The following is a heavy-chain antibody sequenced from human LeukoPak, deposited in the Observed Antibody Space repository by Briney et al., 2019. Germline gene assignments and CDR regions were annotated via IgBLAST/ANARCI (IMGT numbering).Heavy chain of an antibody. CDR3: ARGDLTGYYLY. Sequence: GGSLRLSCAVSGFTFSSDSMNWVRQAPGKGLEWVSSISSGSNYIYYADSVKGRFTISRDNAKNSLYLQMNSLRAEDTAVYYCARGDLTGYYLYWGQGTLVTVSS. D-gene: IGHD3-9*01. V-gene: IGHV3-21*01. CDR2: ISSGSNYI. CDR1: GFTFSSDS. J-gene: IGHJ4*02.